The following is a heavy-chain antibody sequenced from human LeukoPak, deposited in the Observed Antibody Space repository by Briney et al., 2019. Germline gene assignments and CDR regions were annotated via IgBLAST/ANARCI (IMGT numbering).Heavy chain of an antibody. D-gene: IGHD2-15*01. V-gene: IGHV3-64*01. Sequence: QPGGSLRLSCAAFGFTFSSYAMHWVRQAPGKGLEYVSGISSNGGSTYYANSVKGRFTISRDNSKNTLYLQMNSLRAEDTAVYYCARARRHCSGGSCYSYFDYWGQGTLVTVSS. CDR3: ARARRHCSGGSCYSYFDY. CDR1: GFTFSSYA. CDR2: ISSNGGST. J-gene: IGHJ4*02.